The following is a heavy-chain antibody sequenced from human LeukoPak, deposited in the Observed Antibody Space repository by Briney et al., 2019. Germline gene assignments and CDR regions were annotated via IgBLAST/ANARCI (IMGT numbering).Heavy chain of an antibody. D-gene: IGHD2-2*01. J-gene: IGHJ5*02. V-gene: IGHV4-31*03. CDR2: IYYSGST. CDR3: ARGGQYQLLIGWFDP. Sequence: PSQTLSLTCTVSGGSISSGGYYWSWIRQHPGKGLEWIGYIYYSGSTYYNPSLKSRVTISVDTSKNQFSLKLSSVTAADTAVYYCARGGQYQLLIGWFDPWGQGTLVTVSS. CDR1: GGSISSGGYY.